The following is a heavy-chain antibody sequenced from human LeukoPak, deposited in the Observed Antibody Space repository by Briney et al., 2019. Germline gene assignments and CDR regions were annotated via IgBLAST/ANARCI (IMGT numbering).Heavy chain of an antibody. CDR2: INWNGGST. J-gene: IGHJ5*02. CDR3: AREKYCSSTRCYALFDP. D-gene: IGHD2-2*01. V-gene: IGHV3-20*04. CDR1: GFTFDDYG. Sequence: GGSLRLSCAASGFTFDDYGVSWVRQAPGKGLEWVSGINWNGGSTGYADSVKGRFTISRDNAKNSLYLQINSLRAEDTAVYFCAREKYCSSTRCYALFDPWGQGTLVTVSS.